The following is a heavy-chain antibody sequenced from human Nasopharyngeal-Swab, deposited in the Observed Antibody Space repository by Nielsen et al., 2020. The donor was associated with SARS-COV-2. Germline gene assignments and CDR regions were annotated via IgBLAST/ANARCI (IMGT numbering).Heavy chain of an antibody. J-gene: IGHJ6*02. CDR2: ISGSGEST. D-gene: IGHD3-16*02. CDR3: ARDRSDDYVWGSYRRGWYYYGMDV. Sequence: GGSLRLSCAASGFTFSTYDMSWVRQAPGKGLEWVSGISGSGESTHYADSVKGRFTISRDNSKNSLYLQMNSLRAEDTAVYYCARDRSDDYVWGSYRRGWYYYGMDVWGQGTTVTVSS. V-gene: IGHV3-23*01. CDR1: GFTFSTYD.